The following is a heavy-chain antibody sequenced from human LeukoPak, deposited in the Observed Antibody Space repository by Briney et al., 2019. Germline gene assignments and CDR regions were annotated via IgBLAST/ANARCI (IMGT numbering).Heavy chain of an antibody. CDR3: ARGPRITMIVVVTTEDY. Sequence: ASVKVSCKASGYTFTSYGISWVRQAPGQGLEWMGWISAYNGNTNYAQKLQGRVTMTTDTSTSTAYMELRSLRSDDTAVYYCARGPRITMIVVVTTEDYWGQGTLVTVSS. V-gene: IGHV1-18*01. CDR1: GYTFTSYG. J-gene: IGHJ4*02. CDR2: ISAYNGNT. D-gene: IGHD3-22*01.